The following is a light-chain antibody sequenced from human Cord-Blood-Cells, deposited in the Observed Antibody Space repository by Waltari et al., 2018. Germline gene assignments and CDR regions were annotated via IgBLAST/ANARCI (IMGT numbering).Light chain of an antibody. Sequence: DIQMTQSPSTLSASVGDRVTITCRASPSISSWLAWYQQKPGKAPKLLIYNASSLESGVPSRFSGSGSGTEFTLTIISLQPDDFATYYCQQYNSYSYTFGQGTKLEIK. J-gene: IGKJ2*01. CDR1: PSISSW. CDR2: NAS. CDR3: QQYNSYSYT. V-gene: IGKV1-5*03.